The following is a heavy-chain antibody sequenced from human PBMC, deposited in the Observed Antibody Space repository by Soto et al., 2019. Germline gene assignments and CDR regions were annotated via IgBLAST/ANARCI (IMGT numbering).Heavy chain of an antibody. D-gene: IGHD2-2*01. V-gene: IGHV1-8*02. CDR1: GYTFTSYD. CDR2: MNPNSGNT. CDR3: AIGRYSNTWYYAXDY. J-gene: IGHJ4*02. Sequence: ASVKVSCKASGYTFTSYDINWVRQATGQGLEWMGWMNPNSGNTGHAQKFQGRVTMTRNTSISTVYMELSSLRSEDTAVYYCAIGRYSNTWYYAXDYWGQGTLVTVSS.